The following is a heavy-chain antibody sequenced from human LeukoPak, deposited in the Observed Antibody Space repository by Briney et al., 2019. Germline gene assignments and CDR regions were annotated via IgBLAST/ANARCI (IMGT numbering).Heavy chain of an antibody. V-gene: IGHV4-34*01. J-gene: IGHJ5*02. CDR3: ARTIFGVGGTDP. CDR1: GGSFSGYY. Sequence: PSETLSLTCAVYGGSFSGYYWSWLRQPPGKGREWIGEINHRGSTNYNPSLKSRVTISVDTSKNQFSLKLSSVTAADTAVYYCARTIFGVGGTDPWGQGTLVTVSS. D-gene: IGHD3-3*01. CDR2: INHRGST.